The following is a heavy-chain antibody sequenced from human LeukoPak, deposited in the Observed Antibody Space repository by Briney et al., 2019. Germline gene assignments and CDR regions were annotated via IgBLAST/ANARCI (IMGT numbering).Heavy chain of an antibody. CDR2: IYSGGST. D-gene: IGHD2-2*01. CDR3: ARESYCSSTSCQWFHY. J-gene: IGHJ4*02. V-gene: IGHV3-66*01. Sequence: ETLSLTCTVSGYSITSGYYWGWIRQPPGKGLEWVSVIYSGGSTYYADSVKGRFTISRDNSKNTLYLQMNSLRAEDTAVYYCARESYCSSTSCQWFHYWGQGTLVTVSS. CDR1: GYSITSGYY.